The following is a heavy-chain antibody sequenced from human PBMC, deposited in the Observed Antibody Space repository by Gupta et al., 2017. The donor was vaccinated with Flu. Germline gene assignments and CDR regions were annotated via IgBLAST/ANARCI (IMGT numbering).Heavy chain of an antibody. CDR2: IGTAGDT. D-gene: IGHD2-15*01. CDR3: ARSSGVVGRYWYFDL. J-gene: IGHJ2*01. CDR1: D. Sequence: DMHWVRQATGKGLEWVSAIGTAGDTYYPGSVKGRFTISRENAKNSLYLQMNSLRAGDTAVYYCARSSGVVGRYWYFDLWGRGTLVTVSS. V-gene: IGHV3-13*01.